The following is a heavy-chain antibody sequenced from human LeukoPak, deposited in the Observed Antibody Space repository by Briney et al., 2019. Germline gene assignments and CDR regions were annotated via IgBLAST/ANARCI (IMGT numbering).Heavy chain of an antibody. V-gene: IGHV4-31*03. CDR1: GGSISSGGYY. CDR2: IYYSGST. Sequence: SETLSLTCTVSGGSISSGGYYWSWIRQHPGKGLEWIGYIYYSGSTYYNPSLKSRVTMSVDTSKNQFSLKLSSVTAADTAVYYCAREKSYGDYGYYFDYWGQGTLVTVSS. J-gene: IGHJ4*02. D-gene: IGHD4-17*01. CDR3: AREKSYGDYGYYFDY.